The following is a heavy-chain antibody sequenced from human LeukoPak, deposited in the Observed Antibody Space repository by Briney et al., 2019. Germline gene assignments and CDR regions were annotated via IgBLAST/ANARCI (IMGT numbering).Heavy chain of an antibody. CDR3: ARFFRRFDY. CDR1: GGSISSGSYY. Sequence: PSETLSLTCSVSGGSISSGSYYWSWIRQPPGKGLEWIGYIYYSGSTNYNPSLKSRVTISVDTSKNQFSLKLSSVTAADTAVYYCARFFRRFDYWGQGTLVTVSS. V-gene: IGHV4-61*01. D-gene: IGHD3-3*01. J-gene: IGHJ4*02. CDR2: IYYSGST.